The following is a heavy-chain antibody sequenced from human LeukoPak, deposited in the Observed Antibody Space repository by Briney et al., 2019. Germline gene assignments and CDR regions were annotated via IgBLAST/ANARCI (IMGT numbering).Heavy chain of an antibody. Sequence: GGSLRLSCAASGFIFSDYWMGWVRQAPGKGREWVASIKPDGNEQYYVDSVRGRFTISRDNTKDSLFLQMDSLRDDDTAVYYCGRERVSAYDYWGQGTLVTVSS. CDR1: GFIFSDYW. V-gene: IGHV3-7*01. CDR3: GRERVSAYDY. CDR2: IKPDGNEQ. J-gene: IGHJ4*02.